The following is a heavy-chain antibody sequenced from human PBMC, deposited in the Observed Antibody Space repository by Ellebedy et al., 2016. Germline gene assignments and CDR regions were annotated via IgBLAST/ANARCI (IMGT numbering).Heavy chain of an antibody. CDR1: GYTFNDYY. CDR2: INPHSGVS. V-gene: IGHV1-2*02. D-gene: IGHD4-11*01. CDR3: ARDPPGFLTVADPYFDH. J-gene: IGHJ4*02. Sequence: ASVKVSCXASGYTFNDYYIHWVRQAPGQGLDWLGWINPHSGVSVYAQRFQGRVTITWDTSVNTAYMDLSGLTSDDTAVYYCARDPPGFLTVADPYFDHWGQGTLVTVSS.